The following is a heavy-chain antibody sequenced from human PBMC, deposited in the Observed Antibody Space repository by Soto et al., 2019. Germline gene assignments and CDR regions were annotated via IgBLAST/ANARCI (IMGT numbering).Heavy chain of an antibody. CDR3: ATVTNGTTGWYHP. CDR2: INPKTGDT. V-gene: IGHV1-2*02. Sequence: QEQLVQSGTEVKKPGASVTVSCKSSGYTFTDFYLHWLRQAPWQGLERVGGINPKTGDTKSSQKSQGRITMSRDASVSTAYIDLTSLTSDDTAMYYCATVTNGTTGWYHPWGQGTRVTVSS. CDR1: GYTFTDFY. D-gene: IGHD1-1*01. J-gene: IGHJ5*02.